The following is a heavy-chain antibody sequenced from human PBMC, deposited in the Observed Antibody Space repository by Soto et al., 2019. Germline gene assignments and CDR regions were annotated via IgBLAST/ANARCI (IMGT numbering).Heavy chain of an antibody. Sequence: QITLKESGPTLVKPTQTLTLTCTFSGFSLSTSGVGVGWIRQPPGKALEWLAVIYWDDDERYSPSLKSSLTITKDTSNNQVVLTMTNVDPVDTATYYCAHGVGSGNSAYFQHWGQGTLVTVSS. D-gene: IGHD3-3*01. J-gene: IGHJ1*01. CDR1: GFSLSTSGVG. V-gene: IGHV2-5*02. CDR3: AHGVGSGNSAYFQH. CDR2: IYWDDDE.